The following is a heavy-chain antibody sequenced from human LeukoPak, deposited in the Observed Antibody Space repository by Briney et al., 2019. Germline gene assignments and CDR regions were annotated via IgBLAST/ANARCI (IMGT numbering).Heavy chain of an antibody. D-gene: IGHD3-16*02. V-gene: IGHV1-18*01. CDR3: ARGYIMITFGGVIVIKPTFDY. J-gene: IGHJ4*02. Sequence: ASVKVSCKASGYTFTSYGISWVRQAPGQGLEWMGWTSAYNGNTNYAQKLQGRVTMTTDTSTSTAYMELRSLRSDDTAVYYCARGYIMITFGGVIVIKPTFDYWGQGTLVTVSS. CDR1: GYTFTSYG. CDR2: TSAYNGNT.